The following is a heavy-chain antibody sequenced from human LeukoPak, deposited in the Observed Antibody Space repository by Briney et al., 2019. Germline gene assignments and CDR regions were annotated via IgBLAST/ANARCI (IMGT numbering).Heavy chain of an antibody. CDR1: GGSISSSY. V-gene: IGHV4-59*01. D-gene: IGHD3-16*01. CDR2: IYYIGST. Sequence: PSETLSPTCTVSGGSISSSYWSWIRQPPGKGLEWIGYIYYIGSTNYNPSLKSRVTISVDTSKNQFSLKLTSVTAADTAVYYCAAGEDYWGQGTLVTVSS. J-gene: IGHJ4*02. CDR3: AAGEDY.